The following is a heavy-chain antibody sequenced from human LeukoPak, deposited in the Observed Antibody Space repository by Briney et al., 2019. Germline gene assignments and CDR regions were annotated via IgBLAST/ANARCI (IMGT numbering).Heavy chain of an antibody. D-gene: IGHD6-13*01. J-gene: IGHJ4*02. CDR2: IYHSGST. CDR1: GDSISSYY. V-gene: IGHV4-59*12. CDR3: ASIAAAGTPQGN. Sequence: PSETLSLTCSVAGDSISSYYWSWIRQPPGKGLEWIGYIYHSGSTYYNPSLKSRVTISVDRSKNQFSLKLSSVTAADTAVYYCASIAAAGTPQGNWGQGTLVTVSS.